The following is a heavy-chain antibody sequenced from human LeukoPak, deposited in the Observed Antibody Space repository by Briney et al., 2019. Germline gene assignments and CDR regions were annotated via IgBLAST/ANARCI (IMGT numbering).Heavy chain of an antibody. D-gene: IGHD3-16*02. CDR2: INHSGST. J-gene: IGHJ4*02. CDR1: GGSFSGYY. V-gene: IGHV4-34*01. CDR3: ARHSTIVPYDY. Sequence: SETLSLTCAVYGGSFSGYYWSWIRQPPGKGLEWIGEINHSGSTNYNPSLKSRVTISVDTSKNQFSLKLSSVTAADTAVYYCARHSTIVPYDYWGQGTLVTVSS.